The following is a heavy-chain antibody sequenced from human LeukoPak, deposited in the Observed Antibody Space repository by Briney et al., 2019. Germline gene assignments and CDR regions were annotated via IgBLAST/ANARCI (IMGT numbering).Heavy chain of an antibody. Sequence: GGSLRLSCAASGFTFSSYGMHWVRQAPGKGLEWVAVISYDGSDKYYADSVKGRLTISRDNSKNTLYLQMNSLRAEDTAVYYCAKVAGSSGWYRYWGQGTLVTVSS. J-gene: IGHJ4*02. CDR1: GFTFSSYG. CDR3: AKVAGSSGWYRY. D-gene: IGHD6-19*01. CDR2: ISYDGSDK. V-gene: IGHV3-30*18.